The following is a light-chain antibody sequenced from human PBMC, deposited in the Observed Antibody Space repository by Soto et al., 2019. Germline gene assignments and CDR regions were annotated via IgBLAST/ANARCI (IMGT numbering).Light chain of an antibody. CDR1: QGVSSY. Sequence: EIVLTQSPATLSLSPGERATLSCRASQGVSSYLAWYQQKPGQAPRLLIYDASNRATGIPARFSGSGPGTDFTLTISSLEPEDFAVYYCQQRSNWLTFGQGTLLEIK. J-gene: IGKJ5*01. CDR3: QQRSNWLT. V-gene: IGKV3D-11*01. CDR2: DAS.